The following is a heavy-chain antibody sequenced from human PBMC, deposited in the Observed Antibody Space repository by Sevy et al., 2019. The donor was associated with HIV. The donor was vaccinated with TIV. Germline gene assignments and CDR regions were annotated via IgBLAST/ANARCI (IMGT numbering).Heavy chain of an antibody. Sequence: GGSLRLSCGASGFAFTTHAMHWVRQAPDKGLEWVAVISYDGTSKNYADSVKDRFTISRDNSKNTLYLQMNSLRADDTAVYYCAREFTGWDLHPDYWGQGTLVTVSS. CDR2: ISYDGTSK. V-gene: IGHV3-30-3*01. J-gene: IGHJ4*02. CDR3: AREFTGWDLHPDY. D-gene: IGHD1-26*01. CDR1: GFAFTTHA.